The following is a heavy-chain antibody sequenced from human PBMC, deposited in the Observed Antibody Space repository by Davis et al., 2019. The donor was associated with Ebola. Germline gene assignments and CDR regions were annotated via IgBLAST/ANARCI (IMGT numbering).Heavy chain of an antibody. CDR3: AAPGDSLMDV. V-gene: IGHV3-23*01. CDR1: GFTFSSYA. J-gene: IGHJ6*02. CDR2: ISGSGGRT. D-gene: IGHD3-10*01. Sequence: GESLKISCAASGFTFSSYAMSWVRQAPGKGLEWVSAISGSGGRTYYADSVKGRFIISRDNSKNTLYLQMNSLRAEDTAVYYCAAPGDSLMDVWGQGTTVTVSS.